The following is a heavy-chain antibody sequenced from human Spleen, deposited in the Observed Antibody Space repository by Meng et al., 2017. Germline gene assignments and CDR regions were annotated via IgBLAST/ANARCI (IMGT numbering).Heavy chain of an antibody. V-gene: IGHV3-15*01. CDR2: ARMKTEVGKA. J-gene: IGHJ4*02. D-gene: IGHD3-10*01. CDR1: GFTFSNAS. CDR3: TTGGGVRNSANDY. Sequence: GESLKISFAASGFTFSNASLSWVRQAPGKGLEWVGRARMKTEVGKADYAAPVKGRFTISRDDSKNTLYLQMNSLKTEDTAVYYCTTGGGVRNSANDYWGQGTVVTVSS.